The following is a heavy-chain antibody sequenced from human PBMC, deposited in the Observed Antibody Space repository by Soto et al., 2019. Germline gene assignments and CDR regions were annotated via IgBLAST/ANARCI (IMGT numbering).Heavy chain of an antibody. J-gene: IGHJ4*02. CDR2: ISRSSSTT. V-gene: IGHV3-48*04. CDR1: GFTFSSYS. Sequence: EVQLVESGGGLVQPGGSLRLSCAASGFTFSSYSMNWVRQAPGKGLEWVSYISRSSSTTYYADSVKGRFTISRDNAKNSLYLQMNSLRAEDTAVYYCGRDSPPIDYWGQGTLVTVSS. CDR3: GRDSPPIDY.